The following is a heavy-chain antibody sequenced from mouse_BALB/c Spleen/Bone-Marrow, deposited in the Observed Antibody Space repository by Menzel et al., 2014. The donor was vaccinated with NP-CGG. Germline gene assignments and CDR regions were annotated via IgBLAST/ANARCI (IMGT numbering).Heavy chain of an antibody. J-gene: IGHJ2*01. V-gene: IGHV14-3*02. D-gene: IGHD1-2*01. CDR3: ARYYYGYYFDY. Sequence: AELQQSGAELVKPGASVKLSCTGSGFNIKDTYMHWVKQRPEQGLEWIGRIDPANGNTKYDPKFQGKATITADTSSKTAYLQLSSLTSEDTAVYYCARYYYGYYFDYWNQGTTLAVSS. CDR2: IDPANGNT. CDR1: GFNIKDTY.